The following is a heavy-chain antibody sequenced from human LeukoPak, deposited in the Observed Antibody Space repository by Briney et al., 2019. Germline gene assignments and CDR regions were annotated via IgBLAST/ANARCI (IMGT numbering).Heavy chain of an antibody. CDR1: GFTFSSLA. V-gene: IGHV3-23*01. D-gene: IGHD6-13*01. J-gene: IGHJ4*02. CDR2: ISGSGANT. CDR3: AKGMGYSRWLFDY. Sequence: GGSLRLSCAVSGFTFSSLAMTWVRQAPGKGLEWVSGISGSGANTYYADSVEGRFTFSRDNSKNMLYLQMNSLRVEDTAVYYCAKGMGYSRWLFDYWGQGTLVTVSS.